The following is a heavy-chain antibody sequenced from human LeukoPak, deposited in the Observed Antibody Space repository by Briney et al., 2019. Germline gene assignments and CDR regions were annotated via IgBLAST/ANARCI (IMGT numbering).Heavy chain of an antibody. CDR3: ARAHWFLDYGDHPAVRNWFDP. CDR1: GGSISNSRYY. J-gene: IGHJ5*02. D-gene: IGHD4-17*01. CDR2: IFYGRST. V-gene: IGHV4-39*07. Sequence: PSETLSLTCTVSGGSISNSRYYWGWIRQPPGKGLEWLARIFYGRSTHYNPSLESPVTILVDTSKNQFSLKVTSVTAADAAVYYCARAHWFLDYGDHPAVRNWFDPWGQGTLVTVSS.